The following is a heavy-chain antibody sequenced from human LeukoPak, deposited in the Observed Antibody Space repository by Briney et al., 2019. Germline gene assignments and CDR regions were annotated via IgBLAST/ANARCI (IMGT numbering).Heavy chain of an antibody. Sequence: GGSLRLSCAASGFTFSSYAMSWVRQAPGKGLEWVSAISGSGGSTYYADSVKGRFTISRDNSKNTLYLQMNSLRAEDTAVYYCAKIKDGDSSGWYLDYWGQGTLVTVSS. D-gene: IGHD6-19*01. CDR2: ISGSGGST. V-gene: IGHV3-23*01. CDR3: AKIKDGDSSGWYLDY. CDR1: GFTFSSYA. J-gene: IGHJ4*02.